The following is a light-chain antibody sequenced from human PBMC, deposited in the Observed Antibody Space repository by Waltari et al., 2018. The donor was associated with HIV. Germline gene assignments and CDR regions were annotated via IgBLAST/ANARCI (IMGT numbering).Light chain of an antibody. V-gene: IGLV1-40*01. J-gene: IGLJ2*01. CDR3: QSFDSSLTTSGVI. CDR2: ANI. Sequence: QSVLTQPPSVSGAPGQRVTISCTGSSSNTGAGSYVPWSQQLPGTAPKLLIYANINRPSGVPDRFSGSKSGSSASLAITGLQAEDEAHYYCQSFDSSLTTSGVIFGGGTKLTVL. CDR1: SSNTGAGSY.